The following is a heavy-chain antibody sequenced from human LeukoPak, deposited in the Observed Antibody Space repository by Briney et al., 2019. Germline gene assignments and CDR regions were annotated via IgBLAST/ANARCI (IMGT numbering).Heavy chain of an antibody. CDR3: ARSYYYDSSYYFDY. CDR2: IIPILGIT. D-gene: IGHD3-22*01. Sequence: SVKVSCKASGGTFSTYAISWVRQAPGQGLQWMGRIIPILGITNYAQKFQGRVTITADESTSTAYMELSSLRSEDTAVYYCARSYYYDSSYYFDYWDQGTLVTVSS. CDR1: GGTFSTYA. V-gene: IGHV1-69*04. J-gene: IGHJ4*02.